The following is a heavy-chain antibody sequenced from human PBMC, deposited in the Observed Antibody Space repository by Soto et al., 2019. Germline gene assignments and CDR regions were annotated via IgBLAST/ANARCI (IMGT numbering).Heavy chain of an antibody. CDR1: GFTFSSYA. CDR3: ARGDFYSNYYYYGMDV. D-gene: IGHD3-3*01. CDR2: ISYDGSNK. Sequence: GGSLRLSCAASGFTFSSYAMHWVRQAPGKGLEWVAVISYDGSNKYYADSVKGRFTISRDNSKNTLYLQMNSLRAEDTAVYYCARGDFYSNYYYYGMDVWGQGTTVTVSS. J-gene: IGHJ6*02. V-gene: IGHV3-30-3*01.